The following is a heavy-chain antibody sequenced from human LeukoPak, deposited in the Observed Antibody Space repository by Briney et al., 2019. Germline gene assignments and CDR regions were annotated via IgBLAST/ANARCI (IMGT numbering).Heavy chain of an antibody. CDR3: ARDHGTTVVTCFDY. D-gene: IGHD4-23*01. V-gene: IGHV3-21*01. CDR1: GFTFSSYS. J-gene: IGHJ4*02. Sequence: GGSLRLSCAASGFTFSSYSMNWVRQAPGKGLEWVSSISTSSSYIYYADSVKGRFTISRDNAKNSLYLQMNSLRAEDTAVYYCARDHGTTVVTCFDYWGQGTLVTVSS. CDR2: ISTSSSYI.